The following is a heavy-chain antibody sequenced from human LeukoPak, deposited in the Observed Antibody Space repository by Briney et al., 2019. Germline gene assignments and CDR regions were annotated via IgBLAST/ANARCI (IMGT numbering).Heavy chain of an antibody. D-gene: IGHD2-2*01. Sequence: SETLSLTCAVSGGSISSSNWWSWVRQPPGKGLEWIGEIYHSGSTNYNPSLKSRVTISVDKSKNQFSLKLSSVAAADTAVYYCARAGQGYCTSASCYLSLDYWGQGTLVTVSS. CDR1: GGSISSSNW. V-gene: IGHV4-4*02. CDR3: ARAGQGYCTSASCYLSLDY. J-gene: IGHJ4*02. CDR2: IYHSGST.